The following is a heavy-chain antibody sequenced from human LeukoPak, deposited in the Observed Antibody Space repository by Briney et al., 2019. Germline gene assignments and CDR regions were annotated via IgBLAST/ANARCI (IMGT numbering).Heavy chain of an antibody. CDR1: GFTFTSSA. J-gene: IGHJ5*02. V-gene: IGHV1-58*01. D-gene: IGHD3-10*02. Sequence: ASVKVSCKASGFTFTSSAVQWVRQARGQRREWIGWIVVGSGNTNYAQKFQERVTITRDMSTSTAYMELSSLRSEDTAVYYCAAARFGGYNWFDPWGQGTLVTVSS. CDR3: AAARFGGYNWFDP. CDR2: IVVGSGNT.